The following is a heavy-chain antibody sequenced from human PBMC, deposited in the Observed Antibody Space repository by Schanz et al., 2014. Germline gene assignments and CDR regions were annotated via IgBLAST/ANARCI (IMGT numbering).Heavy chain of an antibody. D-gene: IGHD3-10*01. CDR1: GFSFSSYA. J-gene: IGHJ4*02. Sequence: EVQLLESGGGLVQPGGSLRLSCATSGFSFSSYAINWVRQAPGKGLEWVSIISGSGGNTYYADAVRGRFTISRDNSKNTLYLQMNSLRPEDTAVYYCAKYRGYYRVSGSYRELEYWGQGTLVTVSS. CDR2: ISGSGGNT. V-gene: IGHV3-23*01. CDR3: AKYRGYYRVSGSYRELEY.